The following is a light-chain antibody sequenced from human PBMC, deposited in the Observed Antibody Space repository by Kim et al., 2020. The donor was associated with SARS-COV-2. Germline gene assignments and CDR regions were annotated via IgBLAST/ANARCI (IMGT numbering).Light chain of an antibody. CDR1: QSLVSSDGITS. CDR3: MQGTHCPFT. V-gene: IGKV2-30*01. J-gene: IGKJ3*01. CDR2: RFS. Sequence: PGSISGRSSQSLVSSDGITSLNWFQLRPGQSPRRLIARFSKRDYGVPDRFNGSGSGTDFTLKISRVEAEDVGVYYCMQGTHCPFTFGPGTKLDIK.